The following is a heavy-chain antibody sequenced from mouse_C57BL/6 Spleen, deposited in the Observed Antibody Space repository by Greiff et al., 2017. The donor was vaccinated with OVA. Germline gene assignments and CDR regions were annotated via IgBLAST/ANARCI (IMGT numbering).Heavy chain of an antibody. CDR1: GFNIKNTY. CDR3: ARDRITTVVATGAMDY. V-gene: IGHV14-3*01. CDR2: IDPANGNT. J-gene: IGHJ4*01. D-gene: IGHD1-1*01. Sequence: VQLQQSVAELVRPGASVKLSCTASGFNIKNTYMHWVKQRPEQGLEWIGRIDPANGNTTYAPKFQGRATITADTSSNTAYLQLSSLTSEDTAIYYCARDRITTVVATGAMDYWGQGTSVTVSS.